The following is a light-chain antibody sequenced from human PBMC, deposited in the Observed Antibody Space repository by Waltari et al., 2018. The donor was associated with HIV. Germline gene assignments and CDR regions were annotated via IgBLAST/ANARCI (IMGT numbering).Light chain of an antibody. V-gene: IGLV3-1*01. CDR1: KLGDKY. CDR2: QDT. CDR3: QAWDNSTAV. J-gene: IGLJ2*01. Sequence: SYELTQSPSVSVSPGLTASVTCSGDKLGDKYVCWYQQKPGRSPVLVLFQDTKRPSGIPERFSGSNSGNTATLTISGTQAVDEADYFCQAWDNSTAVFGGGTQLTVL.